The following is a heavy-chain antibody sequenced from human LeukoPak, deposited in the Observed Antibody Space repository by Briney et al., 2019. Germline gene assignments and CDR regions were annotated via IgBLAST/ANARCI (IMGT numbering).Heavy chain of an antibody. V-gene: IGHV1-69*04. CDR2: IIPITGIA. CDR3: ARSPANYEDGFDI. J-gene: IGHJ3*02. D-gene: IGHD3-3*01. Sequence: GASVKVSCKASGYTFTSYDINWVRQATGQGLEWMGRIIPITGIANYAEKFQGRVTITADKSTSTAYMELSSQRSEDTAVYYCARSPANYEDGFDIWGQGTMVTVSS. CDR1: GYTFTSYD.